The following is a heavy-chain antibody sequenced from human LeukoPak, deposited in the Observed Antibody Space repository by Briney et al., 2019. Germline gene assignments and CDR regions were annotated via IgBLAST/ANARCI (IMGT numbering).Heavy chain of an antibody. D-gene: IGHD3-9*01. CDR1: GFSVTTYA. J-gene: IGHJ3*02. V-gene: IGHV3-23*01. CDR3: AKGRWGLTINNFDI. Sequence: GGSLTLSCAASGFSVTTYAMGWVRQAPGKGLEWVSVISDRGDSTHHADSVKGRFTISRDSSKNTLYLQMNSLRGEDTAVYYCAKGRWGLTINNFDIWGQGTMVTVSS. CDR2: ISDRGDST.